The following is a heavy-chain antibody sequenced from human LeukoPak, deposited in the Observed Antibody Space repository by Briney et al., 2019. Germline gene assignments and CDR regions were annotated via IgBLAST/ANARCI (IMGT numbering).Heavy chain of an antibody. CDR3: ARPYYYDSGGNY. D-gene: IGHD3-22*01. CDR1: GFTVSSNY. J-gene: IGHJ4*02. V-gene: IGHV3-53*01. CDR2: IYSGGST. Sequence: PGGSLRLSCAASGFTVSSNYMSWVRQAPGKGLESVSVIYSGGSTYYADSVKGRFTISRDNSKNTLYLQMNSLRAEDTAVYYCARPYYYDSGGNYWGQGTLVTVSS.